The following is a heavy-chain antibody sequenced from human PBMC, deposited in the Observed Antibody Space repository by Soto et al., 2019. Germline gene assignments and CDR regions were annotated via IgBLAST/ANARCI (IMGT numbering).Heavy chain of an antibody. CDR2: IYHSGST. CDR1: GDSITSGGYS. J-gene: IGHJ6*02. Sequence: QLQLQESGSGLVKPSQTLSLICAVSGDSITSGGYSWSWIRQPPGKGLEWIGYIYHSGSTYYNPSLKSRLNISLDRSQNQFSLNLNSVTAADTAVYFCARANRYYYGMDVWGQGTTVIVSS. V-gene: IGHV4-30-2*01. CDR3: ARANRYYYGMDV.